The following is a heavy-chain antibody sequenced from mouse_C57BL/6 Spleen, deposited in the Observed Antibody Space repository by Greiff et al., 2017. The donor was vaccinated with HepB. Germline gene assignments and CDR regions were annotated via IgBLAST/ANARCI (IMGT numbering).Heavy chain of an antibody. Sequence: EVQRVESGGGLVKPGGSLKLSCAASGFTFSSYAMSWVRQTPEKRLEWVATISDGGSYTYYPDNVKGRFTISRDNAKNNLYLQMSHLKSEDTAMYYCARDDDEGFDYWGQGTTLTVSS. D-gene: IGHD2-12*01. J-gene: IGHJ2*01. V-gene: IGHV5-4*01. CDR2: ISDGGSYT. CDR1: GFTFSSYA. CDR3: ARDDDEGFDY.